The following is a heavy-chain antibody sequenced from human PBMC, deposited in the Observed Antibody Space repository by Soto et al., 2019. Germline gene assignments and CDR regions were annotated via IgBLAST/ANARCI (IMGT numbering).Heavy chain of an antibody. J-gene: IGHJ6*02. Sequence: QVQLVESGGGVVQPGRSLRLSCAASGFTFSSYAMHWVRQAPGKGLEWVAVISYDGSNKYYADSVKGRFTISRDNSKNTLYLQMNSLRAEDTAVYYCAREGVTGYYYGMDVWGQGTTVTVSS. D-gene: IGHD3-16*01. CDR3: AREGVTGYYYGMDV. CDR1: GFTFSSYA. V-gene: IGHV3-30-3*01. CDR2: ISYDGSNK.